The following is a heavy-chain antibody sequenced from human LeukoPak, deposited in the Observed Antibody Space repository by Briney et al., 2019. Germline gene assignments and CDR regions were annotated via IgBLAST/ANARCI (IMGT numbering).Heavy chain of an antibody. CDR1: GFTFSSYS. V-gene: IGHV3-21*01. CDR3: ARGQSQSDAFDI. Sequence: GGSLRLSCAASGFTFSSYSMNWVRQAPGKGLEWVSSISSSSSYIYYADSVKGRFTISRDNAKNSLYLQMNSLRAEDTAVYYCARGQSQSDAFDIWGQGAMVTVSS. J-gene: IGHJ3*02. CDR2: ISSSSSYI.